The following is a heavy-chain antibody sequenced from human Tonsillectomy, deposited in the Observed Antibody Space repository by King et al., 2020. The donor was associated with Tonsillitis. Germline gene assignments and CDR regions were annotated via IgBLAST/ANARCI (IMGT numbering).Heavy chain of an antibody. V-gene: IGHV1-2*02. CDR1: GYTFTGYY. J-gene: IGHJ6*02. CDR3: VRPTKGWKDNYGMDG. Sequence: VQLVQSGAEVKKPGASVKVSCKASGYTFTGYYIHWVRQAPGQGLEWMGWINPNSGDTNYAQNFQGRVTMTRDTSISTAYMELSRLRSNDTAVDYCVRPTKGWKDNYGMDGWGQGTTVTVSS. CDR2: INPNSGDT. D-gene: IGHD1-1*01.